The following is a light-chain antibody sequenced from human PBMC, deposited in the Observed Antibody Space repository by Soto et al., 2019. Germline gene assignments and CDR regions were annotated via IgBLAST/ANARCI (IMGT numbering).Light chain of an antibody. Sequence: DIQMTQSPSTLSGSVGDRVTITCRASQTISSWLAWYQQKPGKAPKLLISAASTLQSGVPSRFSGSGSGTDFTLTISTLQPEDFATYYCQQLNSYPTTFGQGTRLEIK. CDR2: AAS. V-gene: IGKV1-9*01. CDR1: QTISSW. CDR3: QQLNSYPTT. J-gene: IGKJ5*01.